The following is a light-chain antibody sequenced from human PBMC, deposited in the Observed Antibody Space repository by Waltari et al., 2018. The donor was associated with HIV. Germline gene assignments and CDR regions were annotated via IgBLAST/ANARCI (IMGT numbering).Light chain of an antibody. CDR3: GTWDSSLSAV. Sequence: QSVLTQPPSVSAAAGLTVTIPYPGDSSNIGSHSVSWYQQLPGPAPKLLIYDNNKRPSGIPDRFSGSKSGTSATVGITGLQTGDEADYYCGTWDSSLSAVFGGGTKLTVL. J-gene: IGLJ3*02. CDR2: DNN. V-gene: IGLV1-51*01. CDR1: SSNIGSHS.